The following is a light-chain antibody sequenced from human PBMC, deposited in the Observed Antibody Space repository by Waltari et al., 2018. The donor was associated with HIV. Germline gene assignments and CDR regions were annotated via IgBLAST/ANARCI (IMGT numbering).Light chain of an antibody. CDR1: QSISSW. J-gene: IGKJ5*01. CDR2: KAS. CDR3: HQYSSYPIT. Sequence: IQMTQSPSTLSASVGDRVSITCRASQSISSWLAWNQQKPGKAPKLLIYKASSLESGVPPRFSGSGSGTEFTLTISSLQPDDFAIYYCHQYSSYPITFGQGTRLEIK. V-gene: IGKV1-5*03.